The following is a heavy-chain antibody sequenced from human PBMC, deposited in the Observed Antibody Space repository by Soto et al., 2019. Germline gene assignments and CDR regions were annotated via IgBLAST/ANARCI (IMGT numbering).Heavy chain of an antibody. CDR2: ISGSGGST. CDR3: ARRGSGSYYDY. Sequence: EVQLLESGGGLVQPGGSLRLSCAASGFTFSSYARRWVRQAPGKGLEWVSAISGSGGSTYYADSVKGRFTVSRDTSKNTLYLQMNSLRPEDTAVYYCARRGSGSYYDYWGQGTLVTVSS. CDR1: GFTFSSYA. J-gene: IGHJ4*02. D-gene: IGHD1-26*01. V-gene: IGHV3-23*01.